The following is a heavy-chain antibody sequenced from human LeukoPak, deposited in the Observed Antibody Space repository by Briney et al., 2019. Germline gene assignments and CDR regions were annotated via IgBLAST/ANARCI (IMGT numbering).Heavy chain of an antibody. J-gene: IGHJ3*02. CDR1: GGSISSNSYY. Sequence: KTSETLSLTCAVSGGSISSNSYYWGWIRQPPGKGLEWIGHIYYSGNTIYNPSLKSRVTISVDTSKNQFSLKLTSVTTADTAVYYCAGEDYFDSSGYASWRFDIWGQGTMVTVSS. CDR3: AGEDYFDSSGYASWRFDI. V-gene: IGHV4-39*07. D-gene: IGHD3-22*01. CDR2: IYYSGNT.